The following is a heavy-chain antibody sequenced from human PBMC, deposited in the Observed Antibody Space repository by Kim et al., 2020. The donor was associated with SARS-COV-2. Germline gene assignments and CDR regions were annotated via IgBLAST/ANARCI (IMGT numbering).Heavy chain of an antibody. V-gene: IGHV3-30*18. D-gene: IGHD3-9*01. J-gene: IGHJ4*02. CDR1: GFTFSSYG. CDR2: ISYDGSNK. Sequence: GGSLRLSCAASGFTFSSYGMHWVRQAPGKGLEWVAVISYDGSNKYYADSVKGRFTISRDNSKNTLYLQMNSLRAEDTAVYYCAKESNELRYFDWLLGFWGQGTLVTVSS. CDR3: AKESNELRYFDWLLGF.